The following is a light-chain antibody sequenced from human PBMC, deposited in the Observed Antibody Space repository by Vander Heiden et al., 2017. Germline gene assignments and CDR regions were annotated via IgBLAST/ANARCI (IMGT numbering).Light chain of an antibody. CDR3: SSYTSSSTVI. V-gene: IGLV2-14*03. J-gene: IGLJ2*01. CDR2: YVA. CDR1: SSDVGTYNY. Sequence: QSARTQPAFASGPQGPSITLSCTGTSSDVGTYNYFSWYQHHPDKAPKLLIYYVASRPSGVSIRFSGSKSGNTASLTISGLQAEVEGDYYCSSYTSSSTVIFGGGTKLTVL.